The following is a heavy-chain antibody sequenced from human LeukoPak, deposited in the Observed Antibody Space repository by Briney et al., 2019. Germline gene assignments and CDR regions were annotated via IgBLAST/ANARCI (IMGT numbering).Heavy chain of an antibody. D-gene: IGHD4-17*01. CDR1: GGSFSGYY. CDR2: INHSGST. V-gene: IGHV4-34*01. CDR3: ARDFVDHYGELRGADY. J-gene: IGHJ4*02. Sequence: PSETLSLTCAVYGGSFSGYYWSWIRQPPGKGLEWIGDINHSGSTNYNPSFKSRVTISVDTSKNQFSLKLSSVTAADTAVYYCARDFVDHYGELRGADYWGQGTLVTVSS.